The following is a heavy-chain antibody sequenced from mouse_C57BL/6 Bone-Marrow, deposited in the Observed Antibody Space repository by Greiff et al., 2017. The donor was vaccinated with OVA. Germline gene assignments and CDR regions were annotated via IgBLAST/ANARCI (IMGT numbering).Heavy chain of an antibody. CDR2: ISSGGSYT. CDR1: GFTFSSYG. D-gene: IGHD1-1*01. J-gene: IGHJ4*01. Sequence: EVQLVESGGDLVKPGGSLKLSCAASGFTFSSYGMSWVRQTPDKRLEWVATISSGGSYTYYPDSVKGRFTISRDNAKNTLYLQMSSLKSEDTAMYYCARNLLNYYGSSYYAMDYWGQGTSVTVSS. CDR3: ARNLLNYYGSSYYAMDY. V-gene: IGHV5-6*01.